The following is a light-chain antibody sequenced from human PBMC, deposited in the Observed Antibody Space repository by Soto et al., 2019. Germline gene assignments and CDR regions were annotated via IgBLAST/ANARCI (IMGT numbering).Light chain of an antibody. Sequence: EVVMTQSPATLSVSPGDSATLSCRASEGVGTNLAWYQQTPGQGPRLLIYATSTRATGIPARFSGSGSGTEFTLTISGLQSEDFAIYYCRQYNKGPPWTFGQGTKVEIK. CDR1: EGVGTN. CDR3: RQYNKGPPWT. V-gene: IGKV3-15*01. CDR2: ATS. J-gene: IGKJ1*01.